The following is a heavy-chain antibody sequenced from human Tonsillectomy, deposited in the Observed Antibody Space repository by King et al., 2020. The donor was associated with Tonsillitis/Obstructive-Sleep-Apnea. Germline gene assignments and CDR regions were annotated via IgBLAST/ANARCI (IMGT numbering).Heavy chain of an antibody. V-gene: IGHV1-18*01. D-gene: IGHD3-10*01. CDR2: ISAYNGNT. CDR1: GYTFTSYG. Sequence: VQLVQTGAEVKKPGASVKVSCKASGYTFTSYGISWVRQAPGQGLEWMGWISAYNGNTNYAQKLKGRVTMTTDKSTSTAYMELRSLRTDDTAVYYCARDIGTMVRTEAWFDYWGQGTLVTVSS. CDR3: ARDIGTMVRTEAWFDY. J-gene: IGHJ4*02.